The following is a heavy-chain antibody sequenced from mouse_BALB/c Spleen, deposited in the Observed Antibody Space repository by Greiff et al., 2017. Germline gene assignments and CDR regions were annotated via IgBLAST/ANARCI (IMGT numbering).Heavy chain of an antibody. V-gene: IGHV1-7*01. CDR3: ARGAYDYGRPWFAY. CDR2: INPSTGYT. Sequence: VQLQESGAELAKPGASVKMSCKASGYTFTSYWMHWVKQRPGQGLEWIGYINPSTGYTEYNQKFKDKATLTADKSSSTAYMQRSSLTSEDSAVYYCARGAYDYGRPWFAYWGQGTLVTVSA. J-gene: IGHJ3*01. CDR1: GYTFTSYW. D-gene: IGHD2-4*01.